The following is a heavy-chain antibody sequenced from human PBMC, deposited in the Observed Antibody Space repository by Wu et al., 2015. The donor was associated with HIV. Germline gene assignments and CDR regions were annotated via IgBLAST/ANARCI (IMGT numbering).Heavy chain of an antibody. CDR3: ASPRSPGFSSAWPTYFDY. V-gene: IGHV1-69*05. CDR1: GGSLSNYG. CDR2: IIPIYGTT. Sequence: QVQLVQSGAEVKKPGSSVKVSCKASGGSLSNYGISWVRQAPGQGFEWLGRIIPIYGTTDYAQIFQGRVTITTDESTSTAYMRLTSLRSEDTAVYYCASPRSPGFSSAWPTYFDYWGQGTLVTVSS. D-gene: IGHD6-19*01. J-gene: IGHJ4*02.